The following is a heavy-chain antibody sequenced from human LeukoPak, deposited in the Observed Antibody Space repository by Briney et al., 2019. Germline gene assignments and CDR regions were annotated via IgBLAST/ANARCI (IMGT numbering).Heavy chain of an antibody. J-gene: IGHJ4*02. Sequence: ASVKVSCKASGYTFTSYYMHWVRQAPGQGLEWMGLINPSGGSTSYAQKFQGRVTMTRDTSISTAYMELSRLISDDTAVYYCATHCGGGSCYFYKFDYWGQGTQVTVSS. CDR1: GYTFTSYY. V-gene: IGHV1-46*01. D-gene: IGHD2-21*01. CDR2: INPSGGST. CDR3: ATHCGGGSCYFYKFDY.